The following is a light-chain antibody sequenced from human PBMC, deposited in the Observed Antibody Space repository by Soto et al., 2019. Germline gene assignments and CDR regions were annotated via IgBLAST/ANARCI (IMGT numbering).Light chain of an antibody. V-gene: IGLV2-14*01. CDR2: EVS. CDR3: SSYTSSSTLGV. CDR1: SSDVGGYNY. J-gene: IGLJ2*01. Sequence: QSALTQPASVSGSPGQSITISCTGTSSDVGGYNYVSWYQQHPGKAPKLMIYEVSNRPPGVSNRFSGSKSGNTAYLTISGLXAEDXADYYCSSYTSSSTLGVFGGGTKLTVL.